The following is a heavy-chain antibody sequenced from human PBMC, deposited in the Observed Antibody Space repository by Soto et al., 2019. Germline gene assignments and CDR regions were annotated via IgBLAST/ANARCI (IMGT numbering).Heavy chain of an antibody. CDR1: GFTFSRYW. V-gene: IGHV3-7*03. CDR3: ARGTYYYDSSGSKGVHYFDY. D-gene: IGHD3-22*01. CDR2: IKQDGSEK. J-gene: IGHJ4*02. Sequence: EVQLVESGGGLVQPGGSLRLSCAASGFTFSRYWMTWVRQAPGKGLEWVANIKQDGSEKYYVDSVKGRFTISRDNSKNTLYLQMNSLRAEDTAVYYCARGTYYYDSSGSKGVHYFDYWGQGTLVTVSS.